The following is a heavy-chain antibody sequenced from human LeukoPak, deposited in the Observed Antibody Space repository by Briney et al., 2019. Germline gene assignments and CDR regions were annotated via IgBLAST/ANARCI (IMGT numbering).Heavy chain of an antibody. CDR3: ARGYNLDY. CDR2: IYYSGST. CDR1: GGSISSSSYY. D-gene: IGHD1-1*01. J-gene: IGHJ4*02. V-gene: IGHV4-30-4*08. Sequence: SETLPLTCTVSGGSISSSSYYWGWIRQPPGKGLEWIGYIYYSGSTYYTPSLRGRVTISVDTSKNQFSLNLSSVTAADTAVYYCARGYNLDYWSQGTLVTVSS.